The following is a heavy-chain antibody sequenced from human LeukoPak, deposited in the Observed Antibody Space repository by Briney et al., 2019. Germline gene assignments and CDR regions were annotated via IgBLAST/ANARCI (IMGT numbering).Heavy chain of an antibody. Sequence: ASVKVSCKASGYTFTSYAMHWVRQAPGQRLEWMGWTNAGNGNTKYSQEFQGRVTITRDTSASTAYMELSSLRSEDMAVYYCARDGYNQNYFDYWGQGTLVTVSS. D-gene: IGHD5-24*01. CDR2: TNAGNGNT. CDR1: GYTFTSYA. CDR3: ARDGYNQNYFDY. J-gene: IGHJ4*02. V-gene: IGHV1-3*02.